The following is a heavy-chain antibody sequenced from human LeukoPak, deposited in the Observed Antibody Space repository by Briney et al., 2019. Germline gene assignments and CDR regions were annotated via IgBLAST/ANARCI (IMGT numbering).Heavy chain of an antibody. J-gene: IGHJ4*02. CDR3: ARGPLRWYPPADFGY. CDR2: IYYSGST. D-gene: IGHD4-23*01. Sequence: PSETLSLTCTVSGGSISSGGYYWSWLRQHPGKGLEWIGYIYYSGSTYYNPSLKSRVTISVDTSKNQFSLKLSSVTAADTAVYYCARGPLRWYPPADFGYWGQGTLVTVSS. V-gene: IGHV4-31*03. CDR1: GGSISSGGYY.